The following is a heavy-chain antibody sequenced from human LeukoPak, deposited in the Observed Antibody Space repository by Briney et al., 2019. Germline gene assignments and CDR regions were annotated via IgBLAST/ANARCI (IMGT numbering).Heavy chain of an antibody. J-gene: IGHJ6*04. D-gene: IGHD6-19*01. CDR2: INQSGST. V-gene: IGHV4-34*01. CDR3: ARGRLKQWLVRYADYYYGMDV. CDR1: GGPFSGYY. Sequence: KPSETLSLTCAVYGGPFSGYYWSWIRQPPGKGLEWIGDINQSGSTNYTPSLKSRVTISVDTSKNQFSLKLSSVTAADTAVYYCARGRLKQWLVRYADYYYGMDVWGKGTTVTVSS.